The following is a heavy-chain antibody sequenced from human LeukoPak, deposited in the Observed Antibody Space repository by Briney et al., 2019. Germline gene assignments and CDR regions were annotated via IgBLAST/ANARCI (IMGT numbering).Heavy chain of an antibody. J-gene: IGHJ4*02. V-gene: IGHV3-23*01. CDR3: AKRQSGAYGDFDY. D-gene: IGHD1-26*01. CDR2: LSSSGSTT. CDR1: GFTFSSYG. Sequence: PGGSLRLSCAASGFTFSSYGMSWVRQAPGKGLEWVSILSSSGSTTYYASSVKGRFTISRDNSKNTLYLQMNSLRAVDTALYYCAKRQSGAYGDFDYWGQGTLVTVSS.